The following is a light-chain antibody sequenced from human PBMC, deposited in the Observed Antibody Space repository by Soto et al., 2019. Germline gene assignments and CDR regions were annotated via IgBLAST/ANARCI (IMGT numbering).Light chain of an antibody. CDR3: QQYGSLSWM. CDR1: QKVDTKY. J-gene: IGKJ1*01. CDR2: GAS. Sequence: EIVLTQSPGTLSLSPGERATLSCRASQKVDTKYLALYQFKPGQAPRISIFGASGRATGIPDRFSGSGSGTDFTLTISRREPADFAVYYCQQYGSLSWMFGPGTRVEIK. V-gene: IGKV3-20*01.